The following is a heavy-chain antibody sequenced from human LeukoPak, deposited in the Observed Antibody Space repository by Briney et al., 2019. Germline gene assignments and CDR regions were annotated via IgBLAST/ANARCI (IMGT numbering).Heavy chain of an antibody. CDR1: VDSTSNNNW. D-gene: IGHD3-3*01. CDR2: IYHSGIT. CDR3: AKLGNYDLMIES. V-gene: IGHV4-4*02. Sequence: PSETLSLTCVVSVDSTSNNNWWTWVRQPPGKGLEWIGEIYHSGITNYNPSLKSRVTISVDTSKNQFSLKVTSVTAADTAVYYCAKLGNYDLMIESWGQGTLVTVSS. J-gene: IGHJ4*02.